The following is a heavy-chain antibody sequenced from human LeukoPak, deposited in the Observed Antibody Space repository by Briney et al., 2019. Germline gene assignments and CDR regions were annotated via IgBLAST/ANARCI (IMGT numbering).Heavy chain of an antibody. J-gene: IGHJ4*02. CDR1: GGSFSGYY. Sequence: SETLSLTCAVYGGSFSGYYWSWIRQPPGKGLEWIGEINHSGSTNYNPSLKSRVTTSVDTSKNQFSLKLSSVTAADTAVYYCARHLQWLEYYFDYWGQGTLVTVSS. CDR3: ARHLQWLEYYFDY. V-gene: IGHV4-34*01. CDR2: INHSGST. D-gene: IGHD6-19*01.